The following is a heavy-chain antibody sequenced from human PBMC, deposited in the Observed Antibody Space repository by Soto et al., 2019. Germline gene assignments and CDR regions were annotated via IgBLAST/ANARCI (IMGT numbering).Heavy chain of an antibody. Sequence: GGSLRLSCAASGFTFSSYGMHWVRQAPGKGLEWVAVISYDGSNKYYADSVKGRFTISRDNSKNTLYLQMNSLRAEDTAVYYCAKDLHHYDFRVLGDYYYYYGMDVWGQGTTVTVSS. D-gene: IGHD3-3*01. J-gene: IGHJ6*02. CDR2: ISYDGSNK. CDR1: GFTFSSYG. V-gene: IGHV3-30*18. CDR3: AKDLHHYDFRVLGDYYYYYGMDV.